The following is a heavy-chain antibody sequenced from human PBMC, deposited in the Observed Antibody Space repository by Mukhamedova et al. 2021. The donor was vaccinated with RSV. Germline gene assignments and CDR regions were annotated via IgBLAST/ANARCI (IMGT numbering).Heavy chain of an antibody. D-gene: IGHD3-10*01. J-gene: IGHJ4*02. CDR2: ISGSGGST. Sequence: GMSWVRQAPGKGLEWVSAISGSGGSTHYADSAKGWLTIPRDNSKNTPYLQTNSLRAEDTAIYYCANPRGDHWGQGTLVTVPP. V-gene: IGHV3-23*01. CDR1: G. CDR3: ANPRGDH.